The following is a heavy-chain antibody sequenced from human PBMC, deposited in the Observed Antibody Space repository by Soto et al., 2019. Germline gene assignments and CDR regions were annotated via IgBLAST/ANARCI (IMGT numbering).Heavy chain of an antibody. CDR3: ARDRSSGWYTTDWFDP. Sequence: GSLRLSCAASGFTFSSYAMHWVRQAPGKGLEYVSAISSNGGSTYYANSVKGRFTISRDNSKNTLYLQMGSLRAEDMAVYYCARDRSSGWYTTDWFDPWGQGTLVTVSS. CDR2: ISSNGGST. CDR1: GFTFSSYA. J-gene: IGHJ5*02. V-gene: IGHV3-64*01. D-gene: IGHD6-19*01.